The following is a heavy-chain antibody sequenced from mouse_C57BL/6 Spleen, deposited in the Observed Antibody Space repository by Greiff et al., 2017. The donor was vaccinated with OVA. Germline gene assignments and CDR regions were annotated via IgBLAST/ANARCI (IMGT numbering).Heavy chain of an antibody. D-gene: IGHD1-1*01. CDR3: TRYGSSSFDY. V-gene: IGHV1-15*01. Sequence: QVQLQQSGAELVRPGASVTLSCKASGYTFTDYEMHWVKQTPVHGLEWNGAIDPETGGTAYNQKFKGKAILTADKSSSTAYMELRSLTSEDSAVYYCTRYGSSSFDYWGQGTTLTVSS. CDR2: IDPETGGT. CDR1: GYTFTDYE. J-gene: IGHJ2*01.